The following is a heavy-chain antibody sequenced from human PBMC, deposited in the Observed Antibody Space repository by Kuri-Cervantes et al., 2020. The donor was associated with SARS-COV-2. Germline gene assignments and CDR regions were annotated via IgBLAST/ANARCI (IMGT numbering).Heavy chain of an antibody. CDR3: AKRERGTGTANYYYYGMDV. V-gene: IGHV3-30*02. Sequence: GGSLRLSCAASGFTFSSYGMHWVRQAPGKGLEWVAFIRYDGSNKYYADSVKGRFTISRDNSKNTLYLQMNSLRAEDTAVYYCAKRERGTGTANYYYYGMDVWGQGTTVTVSS. CDR1: GFTFSSYG. D-gene: IGHD1-7*01. J-gene: IGHJ6*02. CDR2: IRYDGSNK.